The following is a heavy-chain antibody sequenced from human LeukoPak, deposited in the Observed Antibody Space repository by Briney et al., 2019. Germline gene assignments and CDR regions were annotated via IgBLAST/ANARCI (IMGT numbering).Heavy chain of an antibody. D-gene: IGHD3-10*01. J-gene: IGHJ4*02. CDR2: IVARASRT. CDR3: AKDSDYYGSGRGVDYFDF. V-gene: IGHV3-23*01. CDR1: GFRFNLYA. Sequence: GGSLRLSCAASGFRFNLYAMHWVRQAPGKGLEWVSTIVARASRTSYADSVKGRFTIARGNSRNTLFLQMDSLTDEDTATYFCAKDSDYYGSGRGVDYFDFWGQGTLVTVSS.